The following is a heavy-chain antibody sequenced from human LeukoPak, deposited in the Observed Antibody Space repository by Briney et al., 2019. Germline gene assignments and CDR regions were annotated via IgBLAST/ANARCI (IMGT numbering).Heavy chain of an antibody. CDR1: GFTFSSYG. CDR2: ISTSGSTI. CDR3: ASKYSSSWDGDY. J-gene: IGHJ4*02. V-gene: IGHV3-48*03. Sequence: PGGSLRLSCAASGFTFSSYGMNWVRQAPGKGLEWVSYISTSGSTIYYADSVKGRFTISRDNAKKSLYLQTNSLRAEDTAVYYCASKYSSSWDGDYWGQGTLVTVSS. D-gene: IGHD6-13*01.